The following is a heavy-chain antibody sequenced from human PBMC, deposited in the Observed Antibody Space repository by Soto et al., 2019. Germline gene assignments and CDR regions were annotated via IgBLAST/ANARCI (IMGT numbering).Heavy chain of an antibody. D-gene: IGHD2-15*01. V-gene: IGHV6-1*01. Sequence: SQTLSLTCAISGDSVSSNSATWNWIRQSPSRGLEWLGRTYYRSKWYNDYAVFVKSRITINPDSPKNQFSLQLNSVTPEDTAVYYWAREEILTDYNWFDPWGQGTLVTVSS. CDR1: GDSVSSNSAT. J-gene: IGHJ5*02. CDR2: TYYRSKWYN. CDR3: AREEILTDYNWFDP.